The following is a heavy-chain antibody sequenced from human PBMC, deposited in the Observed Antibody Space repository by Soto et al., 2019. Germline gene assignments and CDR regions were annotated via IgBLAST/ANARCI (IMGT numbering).Heavy chain of an antibody. CDR3: ASGVGDIDVDAFDI. J-gene: IGHJ3*02. CDR1: GGTFSSYA. D-gene: IGHD3-16*02. Sequence: SVKVSCKASGGTFSSYAISWVREAPGQGLEWMGGIIPIFGTANYAQKFQGRVTITADASTSTAYMELSSLRSEDTAVYYCASGVGDIDVDAFDIWGQGTMVTVSS. V-gene: IGHV1-69*13. CDR2: IIPIFGTA.